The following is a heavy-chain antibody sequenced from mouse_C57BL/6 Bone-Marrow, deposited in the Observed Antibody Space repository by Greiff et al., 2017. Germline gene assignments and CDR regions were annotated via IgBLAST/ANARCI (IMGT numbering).Heavy chain of an antibody. Sequence: VQLKESGPGMVKPSQSLSLTCTVTGYSITSGYDWHWIRHFPGNKLEWMGYISYSGSTNYNPSLKSRISITHDTSKNHFFLKLNSVTTEDTATYYCARECYGNSWFFDVWGTGTTVTVSS. CDR1: GYSITSGYD. CDR2: ISYSGST. J-gene: IGHJ1*03. V-gene: IGHV3-1*01. D-gene: IGHD2-1*01. CDR3: ARECYGNSWFFDV.